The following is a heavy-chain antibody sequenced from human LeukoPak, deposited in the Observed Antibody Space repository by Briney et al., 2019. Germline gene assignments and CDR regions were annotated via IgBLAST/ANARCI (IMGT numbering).Heavy chain of an antibody. J-gene: IGHJ3*02. CDR3: ARDRLATTAYDALDI. Sequence: SETLSLTCTVSGDSISGYYWSWIRRPPGKELEWIGCISHSGSTIYNPSLKSRVAMSLDTSKNQFSLRLSSVTAADTAVYYCARDRLATTAYDALDIWGQGTMVAVSS. CDR2: ISHSGST. CDR1: GDSISGYY. D-gene: IGHD4-17*01. V-gene: IGHV4-59*01.